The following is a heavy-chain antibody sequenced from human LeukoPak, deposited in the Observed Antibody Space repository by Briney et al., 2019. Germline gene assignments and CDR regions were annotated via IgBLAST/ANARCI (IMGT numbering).Heavy chain of an antibody. Sequence: SETLSLTCAVYGGSFSGYYWSWIRQPPGKELEWIGEINHSGSTNYNPSLKSRVTISVDTSKNQFSLKLSSVTAADTAVYYCARGRYYGSGSYPVDYWGQGTLVTVSS. J-gene: IGHJ4*02. CDR3: ARGRYYGSGSYPVDY. D-gene: IGHD3-10*01. CDR1: GGSFSGYY. V-gene: IGHV4-34*01. CDR2: INHSGST.